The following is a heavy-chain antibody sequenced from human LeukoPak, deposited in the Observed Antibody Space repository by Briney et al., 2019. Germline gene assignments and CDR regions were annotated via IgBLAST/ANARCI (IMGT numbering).Heavy chain of an antibody. CDR3: AKDILTREVATFDY. CDR1: GFTFSSYG. CDR2: ISYDGSNK. Sequence: GGSLRLSCAASGFTFSSYGMHWVRQAPGKGLEWVAVISYDGSNKYYADSVKGRFTISRDNSKNTLYLQMNSLRAEDTAVYYCAKDILTREVATFDYWGQGTLVTVSS. D-gene: IGHD2-15*01. V-gene: IGHV3-30*18. J-gene: IGHJ4*02.